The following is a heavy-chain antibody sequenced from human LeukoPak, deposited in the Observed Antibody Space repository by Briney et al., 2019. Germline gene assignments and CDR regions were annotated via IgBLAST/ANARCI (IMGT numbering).Heavy chain of an antibody. CDR1: GYTFTSYY. Sequence: ASVKVSCKASGYTFTSYYMHWVRQAPGQGLEWMGWINPNSGGTNYAQKFQGRVTMTRDTSISTAYMELSRLRSDDTAVYYCARVYSSSWSFDYWGQGTLVTVSS. CDR3: ARVYSSSWSFDY. J-gene: IGHJ4*02. CDR2: INPNSGGT. V-gene: IGHV1-2*02. D-gene: IGHD6-13*01.